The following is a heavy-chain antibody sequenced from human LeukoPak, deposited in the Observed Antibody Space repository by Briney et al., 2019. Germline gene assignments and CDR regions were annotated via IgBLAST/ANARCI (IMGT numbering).Heavy chain of an antibody. D-gene: IGHD5-18*01. CDR2: IIPIFGTA. CDR3: AREQDTAMVIDY. J-gene: IGHJ4*02. CDR1: GGTFSSYA. Sequence: SSVKVSCKASGGTFSSYAISWVRQAPGQGLEWMGRIIPIFGTANYAQKFQGRVTITTDESTSTAYMELSSLRSEDTAVYYCAREQDTAMVIDYWGQGTLVTASS. V-gene: IGHV1-69*05.